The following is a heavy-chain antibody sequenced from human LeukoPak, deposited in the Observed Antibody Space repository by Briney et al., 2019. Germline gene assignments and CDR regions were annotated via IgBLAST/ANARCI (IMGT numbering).Heavy chain of an antibody. CDR1: GFIFSSYG. V-gene: IGHV3-30*02. CDR3: ARDGSPNYGDYAFFDT. Sequence: GGSLRLSCAASGFIFSSYGMHWVRQAPGKGLEWVAFIRFDGNDKYYTDSVKGRFTISRDNTKNSLSLQANSLRVEDTAVYYCARDGSPNYGDYAFFDTWGQGTLVTVSS. D-gene: IGHD4-17*01. CDR2: IRFDGNDK. J-gene: IGHJ4*02.